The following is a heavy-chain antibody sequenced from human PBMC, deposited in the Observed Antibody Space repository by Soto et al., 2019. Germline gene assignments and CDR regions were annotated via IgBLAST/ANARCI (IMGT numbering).Heavy chain of an antibody. V-gene: IGHV1-18*01. D-gene: IGHD2-8*01. J-gene: IGHJ6*02. Sequence: QGHLVQSEAEVKKSGASVKVSCKASGYTFTRYGISWVRQAPGQGLEWMGWISGYNGDTNYAQKFQGRVSMTIDTSTTTAYMELRSLTSGDTAVYYCAKNGQPPYYYYGLDVWGQGTKVTVSS. CDR3: AKNGQPPYYYYGLDV. CDR1: GYTFTRYG. CDR2: ISGYNGDT.